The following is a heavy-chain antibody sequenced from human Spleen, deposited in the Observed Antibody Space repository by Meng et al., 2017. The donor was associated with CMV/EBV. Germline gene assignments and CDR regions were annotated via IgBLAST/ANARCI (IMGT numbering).Heavy chain of an antibody. CDR1: GFTFSSSW. D-gene: IGHD3-16*01. CDR2: INQDGSER. Sequence: GESLKISCAGSGFTFSSSWMNWVRQAPGKGLEWVANINQDGSERYYVDSVKGRFTISRDNAKNSLYLEMNSLRVEDTAVYYCGSREGGYWGQGTLVTVSS. J-gene: IGHJ4*02. CDR3: GSREGGY. V-gene: IGHV3-7*01.